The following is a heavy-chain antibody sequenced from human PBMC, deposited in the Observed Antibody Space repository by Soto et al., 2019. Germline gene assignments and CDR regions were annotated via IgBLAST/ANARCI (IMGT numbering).Heavy chain of an antibody. CDR3: ARQAYHYDTNSFGY. CDR1: VYSFTTYW. CDR2: IYPGDSDI. D-gene: IGHD3-22*01. V-gene: IGHV5-51*01. J-gene: IGHJ4*02. Sequence: GESLKSSGKGSVYSFTTYWIGWVRQMPGKGLEWMGVIYPGDSDIRFSPSFQGQVTISADMSLSTAYLQWSSLRVSDTAMYYCARQAYHYDTNSFGYWGQGTLVTVSS.